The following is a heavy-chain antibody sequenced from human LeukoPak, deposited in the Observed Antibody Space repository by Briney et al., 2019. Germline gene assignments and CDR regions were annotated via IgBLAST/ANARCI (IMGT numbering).Heavy chain of an antibody. CDR2: IYWDDDK. CDR3: AHSYRRRGAITPKYYFDY. CDR1: GLSLSSNGVS. Sequence: KGSGPTLVNPTQTLTLTCSFSGLSLSSNGVSVGWIRQPPGKALEWLALIYWDDDKRYSPSLKTRLTITKDTSKNQVVLTMTNMDPVDTATYYCAHSYRRRGAITPKYYFDYWGQGTLVTVSS. V-gene: IGHV2-5*02. J-gene: IGHJ4*02. D-gene: IGHD1-26*01.